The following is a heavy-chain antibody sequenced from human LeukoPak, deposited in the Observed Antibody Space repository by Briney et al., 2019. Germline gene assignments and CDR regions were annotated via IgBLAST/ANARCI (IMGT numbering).Heavy chain of an antibody. J-gene: IGHJ5*02. V-gene: IGHV3-7*01. Sequence: GGSLRLSCAASGFSFTSSWMSWVRQAPGKGLEWVANIKQDGSEKYYVDSVKGRFTISRDNAKNSLHLQMNSLRAEDTAVYYCARKTYYYDSGDYGWFDPWGQGTLVSVSS. CDR3: ARKTYYYDSGDYGWFDP. D-gene: IGHD3-22*01. CDR1: GFSFTSSW. CDR2: IKQDGSEK.